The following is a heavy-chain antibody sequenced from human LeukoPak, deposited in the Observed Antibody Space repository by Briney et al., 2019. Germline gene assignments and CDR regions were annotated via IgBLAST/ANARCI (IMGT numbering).Heavy chain of an antibody. CDR1: AFTFSSYW. V-gene: IGHV3-74*01. CDR3: ARDRYSSAWYEE. D-gene: IGHD6-19*01. CDR2: INSGGSST. Sequence: GGSLRLSCTASAFTFSSYWMHWVRQAPGKGLVWVAHINSGGSSTSYADSVKGRFTISRDNAKNTLYLQMNSLRAEDTAVYYCARDRYSSAWYEEWGQGTLVTVSS. J-gene: IGHJ4*02.